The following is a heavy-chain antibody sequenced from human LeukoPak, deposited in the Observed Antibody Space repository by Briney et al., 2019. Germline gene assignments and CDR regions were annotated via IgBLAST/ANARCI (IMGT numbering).Heavy chain of an antibody. J-gene: IGHJ4*03. CDR2: TYCSGTT. CDR1: GRSMSSSPYY. V-gene: IGHV4-39*01. Sequence: PSDPLSLSCTVSGRSMSSSPYYGPWIRKPPGKGLEWIGGTYCSGTTSYNPSLEGRVNTSVDTSKNQFSLKLTPVTAAHTAVYFCARRGALGNFIDYWGQGTTVTVSS. D-gene: IGHD1-7*01. CDR3: ARRGALGNFIDY.